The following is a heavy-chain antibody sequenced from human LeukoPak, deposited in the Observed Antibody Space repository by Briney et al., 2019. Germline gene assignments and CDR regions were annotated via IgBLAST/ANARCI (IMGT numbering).Heavy chain of an antibody. CDR1: GYTFSNYG. Sequence: ASVKVSCKASGYTFSNYGFSWVRQAPGQGLEWMGWIRAYNGDTKYAQKFQGRVTMTTDTPTTTAYMELRSLRSDDTAVYYCARGAAGGYSPSVEFDYWGQGTLVTVSS. J-gene: IGHJ4*02. D-gene: IGHD5-12*01. CDR2: IRAYNGDT. V-gene: IGHV1-18*01. CDR3: ARGAAGGYSPSVEFDY.